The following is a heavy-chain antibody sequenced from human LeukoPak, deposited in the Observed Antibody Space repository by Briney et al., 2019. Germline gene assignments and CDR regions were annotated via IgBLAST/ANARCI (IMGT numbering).Heavy chain of an antibody. CDR3: ARDWGTNYYGSGSSIDY. Sequence: GGSLRLSCAASGFTFDDYGMSWVRQAPGKGLEWVANIKQDGSEKYYVDSVKGRFTISRDNAKNSLYLQMNSLRAEDTAVYYCARDWGTNYYGSGSSIDYWGQGTLVTVSS. J-gene: IGHJ4*02. D-gene: IGHD3-10*01. CDR1: GFTFDDYG. CDR2: IKQDGSEK. V-gene: IGHV3-7*01.